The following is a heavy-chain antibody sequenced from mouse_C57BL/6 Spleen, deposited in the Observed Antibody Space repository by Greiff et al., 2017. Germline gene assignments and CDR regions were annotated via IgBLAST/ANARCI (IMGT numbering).Heavy chain of an antibody. Sequence: EVQVEESGAGLVKPGGSLKLSCAASGFTFSSYAMSWVRQTPEKRLEWVAYISSGGDYIDYAETLKGRFTISRDNARNTPYLHKSSLKSEDTAMYYCTSAQLGRGRYYFGCWGQGTTLTVSS. V-gene: IGHV5-9-1*02. J-gene: IGHJ2*01. CDR2: ISSGGDYI. D-gene: IGHD4-1*02. CDR3: TSAQLGRGRYYFGC. CDR1: GFTFSSYA.